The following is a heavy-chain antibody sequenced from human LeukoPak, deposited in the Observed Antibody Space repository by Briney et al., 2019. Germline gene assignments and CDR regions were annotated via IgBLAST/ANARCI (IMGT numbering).Heavy chain of an antibody. CDR2: FDPEDGET. J-gene: IGHJ4*02. CDR1: GYTLTQLS. V-gene: IGHV1-24*01. D-gene: IGHD3-10*01. Sequence: ASVKVSCKVSGYTLTQLSMHWVRQAPGKGLEWMGRFDPEDGETIYAQKFQGRVTMTADTSTDTVYMELSSLRSEDTAVYYCATEGKMVRGVYTDYWGQGTLVTVSS. CDR3: ATEGKMVRGVYTDY.